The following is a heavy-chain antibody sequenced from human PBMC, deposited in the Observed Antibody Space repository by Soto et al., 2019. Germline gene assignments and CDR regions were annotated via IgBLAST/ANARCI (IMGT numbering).Heavy chain of an antibody. CDR1: GGSISSYY. CDR3: GSLRAYSYGEYNLFDP. Sequence: SETLSLTCTVSGGSISSYYWSWIRQPPGKGLEWIGYIYYSGSTNYNPSLKSRVTISVDTSKNQFSLKLSSVTAADTAVYYCGSLRAYSYGEYNLFDPWGPGTLVTVS. D-gene: IGHD5-18*01. CDR2: IYYSGST. J-gene: IGHJ5*02. V-gene: IGHV4-59*01.